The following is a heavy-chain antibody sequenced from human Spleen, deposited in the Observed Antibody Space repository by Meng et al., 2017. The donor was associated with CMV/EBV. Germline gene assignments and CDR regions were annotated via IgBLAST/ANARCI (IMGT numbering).Heavy chain of an antibody. CDR1: VGSFSGYY. Sequence: SETLSLTCAVYVGSFSGYYWSWIRQPPGKGLEWIGYIYYSGSTNYNPSLKSRVTISVDTSKNQFSLKLSSVTAADTAVYYCAREASITGTWWFDPWGQGTLVTVSS. CDR2: IYYSGST. D-gene: IGHD1-7*01. J-gene: IGHJ5*02. V-gene: IGHV4-59*01. CDR3: AREASITGTWWFDP.